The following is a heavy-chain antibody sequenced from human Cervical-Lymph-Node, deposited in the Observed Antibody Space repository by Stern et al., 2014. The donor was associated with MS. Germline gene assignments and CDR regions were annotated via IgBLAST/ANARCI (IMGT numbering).Heavy chain of an antibody. CDR2: IYSGGST. V-gene: IGHV3-53*01. D-gene: IGHD3-3*01. CDR3: AGRTLKYYDVWSGYEY. J-gene: IGHJ4*02. Sequence: EVQLVESGGGLIQPGGSLRLSCAASGFTVSSNYMSWVRQAPGKGLEWVSVIYSGGSTYYADSVKGRFTISRDNSKNTVFLQMNSLRAEDTAVYYCAGRTLKYYDVWSGYEYWGQGTLVTVSS. CDR1: GFTVSSNY.